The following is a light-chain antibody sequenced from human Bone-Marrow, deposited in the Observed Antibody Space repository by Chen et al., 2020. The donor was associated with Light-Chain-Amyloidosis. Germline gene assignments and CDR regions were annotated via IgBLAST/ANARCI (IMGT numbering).Light chain of an antibody. CDR2: GSS. CDR1: QTISSNY. CDR3: QQYGTSPLT. V-gene: IGKV3-20*01. Sequence: ELVLTQSPGTLSLSPGEGANLSFRASQTISSNYLTWYQQKFGQAPRLLIYGSSSRATGIPDRFTGSGSGTDFTLTINRLEPEDFAMYYCQQYGTSPLTFGGGTKVEIK. J-gene: IGKJ4*01.